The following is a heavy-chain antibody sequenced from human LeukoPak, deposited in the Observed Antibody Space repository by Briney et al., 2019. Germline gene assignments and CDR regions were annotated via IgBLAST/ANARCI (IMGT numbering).Heavy chain of an antibody. V-gene: IGHV3-21*05. CDR2: IRSGGTDI. J-gene: IGHJ3*02. Sequence: GGSLRLSCAASGFIFSTYSMNWVRQAPGKGLEWVSYIRSGGTDIFYADSVKGRFTISRDNAKNSLYLQMNSLGAEDTAVYYCARRIAEAGSHAFDIWGQGTMVTVSS. CDR3: ARRIAEAGSHAFDI. D-gene: IGHD6-13*01. CDR1: GFIFSTYS.